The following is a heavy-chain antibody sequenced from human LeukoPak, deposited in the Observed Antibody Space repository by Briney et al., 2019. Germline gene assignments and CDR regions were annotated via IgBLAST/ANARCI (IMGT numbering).Heavy chain of an antibody. Sequence: PSETLSLTCAVYGGSLNGYYWSWIRQPPGKGLEWIGEINHSGSTNYNPSLKSRVTISVDRSKNQFSLKLSPVTAADTAVYFCARADCSSISCYPFDYWGQGTLVTVSS. D-gene: IGHD2-2*01. CDR1: GGSLNGYY. CDR3: ARADCSSISCYPFDY. V-gene: IGHV4-34*01. CDR2: INHSGST. J-gene: IGHJ4*02.